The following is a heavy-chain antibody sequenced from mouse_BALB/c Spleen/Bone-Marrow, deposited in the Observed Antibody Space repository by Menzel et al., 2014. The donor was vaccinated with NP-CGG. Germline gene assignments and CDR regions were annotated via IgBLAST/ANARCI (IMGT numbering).Heavy chain of an antibody. D-gene: IGHD1-1*02. CDR2: ISYDGSN. V-gene: IGHV3-6*02. CDR3: ARDVGGNYLDY. Sequence: EVQLQESGPGLVKPSQSLSLTCSVTGYSITSGYYWNWIRQFPGNKLEWMGYISYDGSNNYNPSLKNRISITRDTSKNQFLLKLNSVTTEDTATYYCARDVGGNYLDYWGQGTTLTVSS. CDR1: GYSITSGYY. J-gene: IGHJ2*01.